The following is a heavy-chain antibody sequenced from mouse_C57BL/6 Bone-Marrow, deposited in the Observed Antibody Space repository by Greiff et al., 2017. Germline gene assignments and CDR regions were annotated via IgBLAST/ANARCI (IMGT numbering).Heavy chain of an antibody. D-gene: IGHD1-1*01. CDR3: TREHYYYGSSYYWYFDV. CDR1: GFTFSSYA. Sequence: DVMLVESGEGLVEPGGSLKLSCAASGFTFSSYAMSWVRQTPEKRLEWVAYISSGGDYIYYADTVKGRFTISRDNARNTLYLQMSSLKSEDTAMYYCTREHYYYGSSYYWYFDVWGTGTTVTVSS. CDR2: ISSGGDYI. V-gene: IGHV5-9-1*02. J-gene: IGHJ1*03.